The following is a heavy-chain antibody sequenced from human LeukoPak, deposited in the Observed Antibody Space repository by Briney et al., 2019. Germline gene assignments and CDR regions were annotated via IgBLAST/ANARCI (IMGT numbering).Heavy chain of an antibody. V-gene: IGHV4-38-2*02. CDR3: ARVAHGNRGYFDY. CDR1: GYSISSGFY. D-gene: IGHD1-14*01. J-gene: IGHJ4*02. CDR2: IYNSGGT. Sequence: SETLSLSCNVSGYSISSGFYWGWIRQPPGKGLEWIGSIYNSGGTYYNPSLKSRVTISVDTSKNQISLRLSSVTVADTAVYYCARVAHGNRGYFDYWGQGTLVSVSS.